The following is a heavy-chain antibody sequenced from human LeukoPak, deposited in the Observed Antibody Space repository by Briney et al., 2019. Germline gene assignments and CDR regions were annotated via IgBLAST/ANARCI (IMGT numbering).Heavy chain of an antibody. CDR3: AAHFDYGSGSYYISFDI. CDR2: ISWNSGSI. D-gene: IGHD3-10*01. V-gene: IGHV3-9*01. CDR1: GFTFDDYA. Sequence: PGRSLRLSCAASGFTFDDYAMHWVRQAPGKGLEWVSGISWNSGSIGYADSVKGRFTISRDNAKNSLYLQMNSLRAEDTALYYCAAHFDYGSGSYYISFDIWGQGTMVTVSS. J-gene: IGHJ3*02.